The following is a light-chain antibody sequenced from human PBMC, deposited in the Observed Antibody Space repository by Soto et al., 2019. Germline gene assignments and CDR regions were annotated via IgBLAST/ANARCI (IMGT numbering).Light chain of an antibody. Sequence: EIVLTHSPGTLSLSPGERATLSCMASQSVSSSYLAWYQQKPGQAPRLLIYGASSRATGIPDRFSCSGSGTDFALTISRLEPEDFAVYYCQQYGSSRTFGQGTTVDIK. J-gene: IGKJ1*01. V-gene: IGKV3-20*01. CDR3: QQYGSSRT. CDR2: GAS. CDR1: QSVSSSY.